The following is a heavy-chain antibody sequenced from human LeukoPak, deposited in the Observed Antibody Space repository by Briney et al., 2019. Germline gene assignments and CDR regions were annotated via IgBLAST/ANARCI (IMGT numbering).Heavy chain of an antibody. CDR2: ISGSGGST. Sequence: GGSLRLSCAASGFTFSSYAMSWVRQAPGKGLEWVSAISGSGGSTYYADPVKGRFTISRDNSKNTLYLQMNSLRAEDTAVYYCAKGVSGPPRGFGYFDYWGQGTLVTVSS. J-gene: IGHJ4*02. CDR1: GFTFSSYA. CDR3: AKGVSGPPRGFGYFDY. D-gene: IGHD5-12*01. V-gene: IGHV3-23*01.